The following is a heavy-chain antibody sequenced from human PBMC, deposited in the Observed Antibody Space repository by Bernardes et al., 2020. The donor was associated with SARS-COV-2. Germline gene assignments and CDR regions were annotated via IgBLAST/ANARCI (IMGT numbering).Heavy chain of an antibody. V-gene: IGHV5-51*01. J-gene: IGHJ6*02. CDR1: GYIFTSYW. Sequence: GESLKISCKGSGYIFTSYWIVWVRQMPGKGLEWMGIIYPSDSDARYSPSFQGQVTISVDKSTSTAYLQWSSLKASDTAMYYCARRYGSGSLGMDVWGQGTTVTVSS. CDR3: ARRYGSGSLGMDV. D-gene: IGHD3-10*01. CDR2: IYPSDSDA.